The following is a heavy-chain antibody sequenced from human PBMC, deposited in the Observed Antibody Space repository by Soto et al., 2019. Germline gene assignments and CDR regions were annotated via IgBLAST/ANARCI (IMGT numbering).Heavy chain of an antibody. CDR2: ISYDGSNK. CDR3: AKDRGSSSQYGMDV. V-gene: IGHV3-30*18. D-gene: IGHD6-13*01. CDR1: GFTFSSYG. J-gene: IGHJ6*02. Sequence: QVQLVESGGGVVQPGRSLRLSCAASGFTFSSYGMHWVRQAPGKGLEWVAVISYDGSNKYYADSVKGRFTISRDNSKNTLYLQMNSLRAEDTAVYHCAKDRGSSSQYGMDVWGQGTTVTVSS.